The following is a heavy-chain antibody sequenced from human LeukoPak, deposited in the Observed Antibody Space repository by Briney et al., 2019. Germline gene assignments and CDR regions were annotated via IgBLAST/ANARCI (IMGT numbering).Heavy chain of an antibody. CDR1: GGSISSGGYY. J-gene: IGHJ5*02. V-gene: IGHV4-31*03. Sequence: SQTLSLTCTVSGGSISSGGYYWSWIRQHPGKGLEWIGYIYYSGSTYYNPSLKSRVTISVDTSKNQFSLKLGSVTAADTAVYYCAREDDDYTNWFDPWGQGTLVTVSS. CDR2: IYYSGST. D-gene: IGHD4-17*01. CDR3: AREDDDYTNWFDP.